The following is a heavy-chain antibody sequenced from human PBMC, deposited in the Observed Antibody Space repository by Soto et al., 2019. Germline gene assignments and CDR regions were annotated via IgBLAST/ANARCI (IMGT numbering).Heavy chain of an antibody. V-gene: IGHV3-33*01. D-gene: IGHD4-4*01. CDR2: IWYDGSEK. CDR3: AREVTISTDNWFDP. J-gene: IGHJ5*02. CDR1: GFTFSNYG. Sequence: QVQLVESGGGVVQPGSSLRLSCAASGFTFSNYGMHWVRQAPGKGLEWVAVIWYDGSEKYYADSVKGRFTISRDKSKNTLYLQMNSLRAEDTAVYYWAREVTISTDNWFDPWGQGTLLTVSS.